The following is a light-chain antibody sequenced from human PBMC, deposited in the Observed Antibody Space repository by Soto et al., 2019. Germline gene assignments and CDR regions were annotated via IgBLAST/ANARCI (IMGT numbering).Light chain of an antibody. J-gene: IGKJ4*02. CDR1: QSVXNY. CDR2: NTF. Sequence: DILLTQCPSTLSLSPGERATLSCRASQSVXNYFAWYQQKPGQAPRILVDNTFNRATGSPARLSGSGSATDFTLTINSLDPEDFAVYYCQQRSSGPLTFGGGTKVDIK. CDR3: QQRSSGPLT. V-gene: IGKV3-11*01.